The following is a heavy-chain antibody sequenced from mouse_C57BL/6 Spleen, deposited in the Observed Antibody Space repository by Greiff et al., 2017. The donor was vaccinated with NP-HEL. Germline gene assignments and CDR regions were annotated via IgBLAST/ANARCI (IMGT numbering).Heavy chain of an antibody. CDR1: GFTFSDYG. CDR3: ARPGDCPYWYFEV. D-gene: IGHD2-13*01. V-gene: IGHV5-17*01. CDR2: ISSGSSTI. J-gene: IGHJ1*03. Sequence: DVMLVESGGGLVKPGGSLKLSCAASGFTFSDYGMHWVRQAPEKGLEWVAYISSGSSTIYYADTVKGRFTISKDNAKNTLFLQMTSLRSEDTAMYYCARPGDCPYWYFEVWGTGTTVTVSS.